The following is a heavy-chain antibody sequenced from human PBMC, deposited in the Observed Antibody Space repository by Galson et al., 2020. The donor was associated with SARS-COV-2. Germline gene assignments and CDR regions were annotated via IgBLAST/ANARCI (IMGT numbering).Heavy chain of an antibody. J-gene: IGHJ3*02. V-gene: IGHV4-59*01. CDR3: ARAGIVVRGGAFDI. CDR1: GGSISSYY. D-gene: IGHD3-22*01. CDR2: IYYSGST. Sequence: SETLSLTCTVSGGSISSYYWSWIRQPPGKGLEWIGYIYYSGSTNYNPSLKSRVTISVDTSKNQFSLKLSSVTAAATAVYYCARAGIVVRGGAFDIWGQGTMVTVSS.